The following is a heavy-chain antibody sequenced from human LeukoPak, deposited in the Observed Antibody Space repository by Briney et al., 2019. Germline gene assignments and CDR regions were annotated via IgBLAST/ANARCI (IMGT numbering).Heavy chain of an antibody. CDR1: GYTFTGYY. Sequence: GASVKVSCKASGYTFTGYYIHWVRQAPGQGLEWMGWINPNSGGTNYAQKFQGRVTMTRDTSISTAYMELSRLTSDDTAVYYCARGSGVVVPAAMSGMDVWGQGTAVTVSS. CDR3: ARGSGVVVPAAMSGMDV. J-gene: IGHJ6*02. D-gene: IGHD2-2*01. CDR2: INPNSGGT. V-gene: IGHV1-2*02.